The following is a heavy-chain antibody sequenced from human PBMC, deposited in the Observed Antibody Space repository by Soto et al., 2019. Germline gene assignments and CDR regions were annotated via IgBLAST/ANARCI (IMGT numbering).Heavy chain of an antibody. J-gene: IGHJ4*02. V-gene: IGHV4-30-4*02. D-gene: IGHD5-18*01. CDR3: ARAGIQLWQRFFDY. Sequence: PSDSLSITCTVSSGSICSGDYYWSWIRKPPGKGLEWIGYIYYRGSTYYNPSLKSRVSISVDTSKNQFSLKLSSVTAADTAVYYCARAGIQLWQRFFDYWGQGTLVTVSS. CDR1: SGSICSGDYY. CDR2: IYYRGST.